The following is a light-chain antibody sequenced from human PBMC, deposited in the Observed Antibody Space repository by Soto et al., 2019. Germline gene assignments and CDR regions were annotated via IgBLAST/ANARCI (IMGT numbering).Light chain of an antibody. CDR1: SRDVGTYNL. CDR2: EGS. CDR3: CSYTGSSSVV. Sequence: QSALTQPASVSASPGQSITISCTGTSRDVGTYNLVSWYQHHPGKAPKLLIYEGSKRPSGVSNRFSGSKSGNTASLTISGLQAEDEADYYCCSYTGSSSVVFGGGTKLTVL. V-gene: IGLV2-23*01. J-gene: IGLJ2*01.